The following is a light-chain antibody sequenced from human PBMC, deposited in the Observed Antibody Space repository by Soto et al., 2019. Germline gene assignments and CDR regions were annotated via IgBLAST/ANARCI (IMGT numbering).Light chain of an antibody. Sequence: QSALTQPASVSGSPGQSITISCTGTSTDVGGRNFVSWYQQHPGKAPKVMIYAVSHRTSGVSNRFSGSRSGNTASLTISGRQAEDEADYYCSSDTSSSTLLDVFGTGTKLTVL. CDR3: SSDTSSSTLLDV. CDR2: AVS. V-gene: IGLV2-14*01. J-gene: IGLJ1*01. CDR1: STDVGGRNF.